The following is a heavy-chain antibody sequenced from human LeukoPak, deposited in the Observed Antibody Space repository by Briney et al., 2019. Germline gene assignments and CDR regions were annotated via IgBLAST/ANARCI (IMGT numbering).Heavy chain of an antibody. CDR1: GYTFTSYG. J-gene: IGHJ6*03. V-gene: IGHV1-18*01. CDR3: ARALYGSGSYVFSTGLYYYYMDV. CDR2: ISAYNGNT. Sequence: ASVKVSCKASGYTFTSYGISWVRQAPGQGLEWMGWISAYNGNTNYAQKLQGRVTMTTDTSTSTAYMELRSLRSDDTAVYYCARALYGSGSYVFSTGLYYYYMDVWGKGTTVTVSS. D-gene: IGHD3-10*01.